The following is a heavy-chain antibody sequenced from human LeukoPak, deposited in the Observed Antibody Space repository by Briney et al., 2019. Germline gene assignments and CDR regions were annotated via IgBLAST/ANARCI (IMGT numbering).Heavy chain of an antibody. CDR3: ARGGALYYYCCCYFFYF. D-gene: IGHD3-22*01. V-gene: IGHV3-30-3*01. J-gene: IGHJ4*02. Sequence: PGGSLRLSCAASGFTFSSYAMHWVRQAPGKGLEWVAVISYDGSNKYYADSVKGRFTISRDNSKNTLYLQMNSLRAEDTAVYYCARGGALYYYCCCYFFYFWGQGTLV. CDR1: GFTFSSYA. CDR2: ISYDGSNK.